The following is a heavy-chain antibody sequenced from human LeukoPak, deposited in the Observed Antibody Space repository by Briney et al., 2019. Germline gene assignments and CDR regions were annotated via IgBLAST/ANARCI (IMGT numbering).Heavy chain of an antibody. Sequence: PGGSLRLSSAASGFTVSSNYMSWVRQAPGKGLEWVSVIYSGGSTYYADSVKGRFTISRDNSKITLYLQMNSLRAEDTAVYYCARLSSGWYYGMDVWGKGTTVTVSS. CDR3: ARLSSGWYYGMDV. D-gene: IGHD6-19*01. CDR2: IYSGGST. CDR1: GFTVSSNY. V-gene: IGHV3-53*01. J-gene: IGHJ6*04.